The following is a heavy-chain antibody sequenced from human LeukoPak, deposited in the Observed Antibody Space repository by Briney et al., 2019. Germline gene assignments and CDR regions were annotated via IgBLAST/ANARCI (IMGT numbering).Heavy chain of an antibody. CDR2: ISSSSSYI. D-gene: IGHD1-7*01. CDR3: ARGTPAGDY. V-gene: IGHV3-21*01. Sequence: GGSLRLSCAASGFTFSSYWMSWVRQAPGKGLEWVSYISSSSSYIYYADSVKGRFTISRDNAKNSLYLQMNSLRAEDTAVYYCARGTPAGDYWGQGTLVTVSS. CDR1: GFTFSSYW. J-gene: IGHJ4*02.